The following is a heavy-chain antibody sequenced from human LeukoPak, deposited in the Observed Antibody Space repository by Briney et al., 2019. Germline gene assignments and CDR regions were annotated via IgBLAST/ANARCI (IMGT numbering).Heavy chain of an antibody. D-gene: IGHD2-2*01. Sequence: ASVKVSCKASGYTFTSYGISWVRQAPGQGLEWMGWISAYNGNTNYAQKLQGRVTMTTDTSTSTAYMELRSLRSDDTAVYYCARAPMIVVPAANPAAFDIWGQGTMVTVSS. CDR2: ISAYNGNT. V-gene: IGHV1-18*01. J-gene: IGHJ3*02. CDR1: GYTFTSYG. CDR3: ARAPMIVVPAANPAAFDI.